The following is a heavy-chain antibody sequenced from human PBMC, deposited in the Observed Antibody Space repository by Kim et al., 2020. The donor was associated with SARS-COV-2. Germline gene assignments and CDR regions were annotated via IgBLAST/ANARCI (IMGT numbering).Heavy chain of an antibody. CDR2: VDGGNNT. Sequence: GGSLRLSCAASGFTFSTYAMTWVRQAPGEGLEWVSCVDGGNNTYYAASVKGRFTISRDNSKNTLYLQMNSLRAEDTAVYYCAKVGAASCYKSLVFWGQGTLVTVSS. V-gene: IGHV3-23*05. CDR3: AKVGAASCYKSLVF. CDR1: GFTFSTYA. J-gene: IGHJ4*02. D-gene: IGHD2-2*02.